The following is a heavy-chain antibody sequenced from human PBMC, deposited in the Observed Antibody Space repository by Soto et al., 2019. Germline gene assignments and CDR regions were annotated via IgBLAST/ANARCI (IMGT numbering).Heavy chain of an antibody. V-gene: IGHV6-1*01. CDR2: TYYRSKWYN. Sequence: SQTLSLTCAISGDSVSRNSAAWNWIRQSPSRGLEWLGRTYYRSKWYNDYAVSVKSRITINPDTSKNQFSLQLNSVTPEDTAVYYCARDYWCSSTSCYEFDAFDIWGQGTMVTVSS. D-gene: IGHD2-2*01. CDR1: GDSVSRNSAA. CDR3: ARDYWCSSTSCYEFDAFDI. J-gene: IGHJ3*02.